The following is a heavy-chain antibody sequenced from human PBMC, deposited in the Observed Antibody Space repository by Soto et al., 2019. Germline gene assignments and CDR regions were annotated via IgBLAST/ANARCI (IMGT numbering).Heavy chain of an antibody. CDR1: GFIFSSYW. Sequence: VGSLRLSCSASGFIFSSYWMTWVRHAPGKGLEWVANVKQDGSEQHYVDSVKGRFTISRDNVKNSLFLQMNSLRAEDTAVYYCVGGSGWVMDYWGQGTLVTVSS. V-gene: IGHV3-7*03. CDR3: VGGSGWVMDY. CDR2: VKQDGSEQ. J-gene: IGHJ4*02. D-gene: IGHD6-19*01.